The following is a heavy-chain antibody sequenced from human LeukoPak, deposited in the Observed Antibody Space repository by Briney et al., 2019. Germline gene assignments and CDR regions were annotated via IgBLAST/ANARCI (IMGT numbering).Heavy chain of an antibody. CDR3: ARDHVSGRDDRNFDY. CDR1: GYNFRDYY. V-gene: IGHV1-2*02. CDR2: INPKTGVT. Sequence: ASVKVSCKASGYNFRDYYMFWIRQAPGQGLEWVGWINPKTGVTSYAQKFQGRVTVTTDTSISTLYMELNSLRSDDTAAYYCARDHVSGRDDRNFDYWGQGTLVTVSS. D-gene: IGHD3-10*01. J-gene: IGHJ4*02.